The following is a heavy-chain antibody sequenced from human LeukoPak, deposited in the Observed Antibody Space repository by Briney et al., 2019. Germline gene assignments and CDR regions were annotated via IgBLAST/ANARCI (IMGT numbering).Heavy chain of an antibody. CDR3: ARLYCSGGNCYGAFDI. CDR2: IHYSGST. V-gene: IGHV4-39*01. D-gene: IGHD2-15*01. J-gene: IGHJ3*02. CDR1: GGSISSRSYY. Sequence: SETLSLTCTVSGGSISSRSYYWGWIRQPPGKGLEWIGNIHYSGSTYYNPPLKSRLTISVDTSKNQFSLKLSSVTAADTAVYYCARLYCSGGNCYGAFDIWGQGTMVTVSS.